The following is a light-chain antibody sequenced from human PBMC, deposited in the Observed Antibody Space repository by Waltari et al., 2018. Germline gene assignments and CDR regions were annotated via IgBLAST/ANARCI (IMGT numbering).Light chain of an antibody. Sequence: DIQMTQSPSSLSASIGDRVTIPCQASQDISNYLLWYQQKPGKAPRVLIYDASTLGRGVPSRFSGSGSGTDFTFTIAALQPEDFATYFCQHYDNFPFTFGPGTTVDVK. CDR3: QHYDNFPFT. CDR2: DAS. V-gene: IGKV1-33*01. CDR1: QDISNY. J-gene: IGKJ3*01.